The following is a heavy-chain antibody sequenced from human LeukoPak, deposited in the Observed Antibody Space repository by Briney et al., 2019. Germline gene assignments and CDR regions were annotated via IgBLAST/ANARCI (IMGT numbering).Heavy chain of an antibody. CDR3: AKDRGLRYFDWLYDY. J-gene: IGHJ4*02. Sequence: GGSLRLSCAASGFTFSSYDMTWVRQAPGRGLEWGSSIRPSGDNTYYGDSVKGRFTISRDNSKNTVYLQMNSLRAEDTAVYYCAKDRGLRYFDWLYDYWGQGTLVTVSS. CDR1: GFTFSSYD. CDR2: IRPSGDNT. D-gene: IGHD3-9*01. V-gene: IGHV3-23*01.